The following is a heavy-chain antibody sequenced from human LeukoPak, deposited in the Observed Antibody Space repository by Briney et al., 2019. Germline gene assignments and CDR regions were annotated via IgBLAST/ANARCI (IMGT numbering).Heavy chain of an antibody. CDR3: ARGRSYSGPLDY. CDR2: IYYGGST. CDR1: GGSISSYY. V-gene: IGHV4-59*01. Sequence: PSETLSLTCTVSGGSISSYYWSWIRQPPGKGLEWIGYIYYGGSTNYNPSLKSRVTISVDTSKNQFSLKLSSVTAADTAVYYCARGRSYSGPLDYWGQGTLVTVSS. J-gene: IGHJ4*02. D-gene: IGHD1-26*01.